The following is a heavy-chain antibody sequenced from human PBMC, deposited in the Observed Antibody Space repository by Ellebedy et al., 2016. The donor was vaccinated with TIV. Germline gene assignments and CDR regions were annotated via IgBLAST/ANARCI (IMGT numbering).Heavy chain of an antibody. CDR1: GFIVSTNN. CDR3: AKGSFPFGDKSERIYSFQY. CDR2: GYT. J-gene: IGHJ4*02. Sequence: GESLKISCTASGFIVSTNNMSWVRPAPGKGLEWVGGYTNYADSVKGRFTISTHNSRNTLYLQMTNLRTEDTAVYYCAKGSFPFGDKSERIYSFQYWGQGTLVTVSS. V-gene: IGHV3-53*04. D-gene: IGHD3-10*01.